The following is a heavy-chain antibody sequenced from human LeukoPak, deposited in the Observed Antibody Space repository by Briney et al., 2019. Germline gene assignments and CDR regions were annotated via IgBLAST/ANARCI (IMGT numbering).Heavy chain of an antibody. Sequence: GGPLRLSCAASGFTFSDHFMDWLHQARGKALEWFGRIKKRPNSYTTEYAASVQGRFAISRDDSKNSLYLQMNSLKTEDTAVYYCARVSTTVAGSDYLDYWGQGTQVTISS. CDR3: ARVSTTVAGSDYLDY. CDR1: GFTFSDHF. D-gene: IGHD6-19*01. J-gene: IGHJ4*02. CDR2: IKKRPNSYTT. V-gene: IGHV3-72*01.